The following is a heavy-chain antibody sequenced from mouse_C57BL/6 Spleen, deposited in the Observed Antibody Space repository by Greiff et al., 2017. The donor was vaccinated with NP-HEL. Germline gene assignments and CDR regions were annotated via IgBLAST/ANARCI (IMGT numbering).Heavy chain of an antibody. Sequence: EVQRVESGGGLVQPGGSMKLSCVASGFTFSNYWMNWVRQSPEKGLEWVAQIRLKSDNYATHYAESVKGRFTISRDDSKSSVYLQMNNLRAEDTGIYYCTRGSYYFYYWGQSTTLTVSS. J-gene: IGHJ2*01. CDR1: GFTFSNYW. CDR2: IRLKSDNYAT. CDR3: TRGSYYFYY. V-gene: IGHV6-3*01.